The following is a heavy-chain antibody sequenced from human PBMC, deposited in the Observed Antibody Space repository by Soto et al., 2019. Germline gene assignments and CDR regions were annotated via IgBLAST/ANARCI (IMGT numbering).Heavy chain of an antibody. CDR1: GFIFKMYW. D-gene: IGHD3-10*01. CDR2: IYNDGAYS. CDR3: TRGPRPISTGTGDY. Sequence: GGSLRLSCAASGFIFKMYWMHWVRQSPGKGLVWISRIYNDGAYSDYADSVRGRFTISRDNVNDTLYLQMNNLRAEDSGLYYCTRGPRPISTGTGDYWGQGTQVTVSS. J-gene: IGHJ4*02. V-gene: IGHV3-74*01.